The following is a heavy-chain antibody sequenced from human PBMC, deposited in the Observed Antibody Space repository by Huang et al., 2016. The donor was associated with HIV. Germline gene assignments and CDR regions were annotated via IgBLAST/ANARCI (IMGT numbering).Heavy chain of an antibody. V-gene: IGHV1-69*01. CDR2: SSPIFGTA. Sequence: QVQLVQSGAEVKKPGSSVKVSCKASGGTFSSCAISWVRQGPGQGLEWMRGSSPIFGTANYAQKCQGRVTITADESTSTAYMELSSLRSEDTAVYYCARVESRRYYDSSGYYYWGQGTLVTVSS. CDR1: GGTFSSCA. CDR3: ARVESRRYYDSSGYYY. D-gene: IGHD3-22*01. J-gene: IGHJ4*02.